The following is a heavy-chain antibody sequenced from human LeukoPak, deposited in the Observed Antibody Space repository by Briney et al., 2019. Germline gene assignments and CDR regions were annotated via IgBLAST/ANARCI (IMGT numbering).Heavy chain of an antibody. V-gene: IGHV3-9*01. J-gene: IGHJ3*02. CDR1: GFTFDDYA. CDR3: ARKRLGALDI. D-gene: IGHD3-16*01. CDR2: ISWNSGSI. Sequence: PGRSLRLSCAASGFTFDDYAMHWVRQAPGKGLEWVSGISWNSGSIGYADSVKGRFTISRDNTKNSLFLQVNSLRAEDTAVHYCARKRLGALDIWGHGTLVTVSS.